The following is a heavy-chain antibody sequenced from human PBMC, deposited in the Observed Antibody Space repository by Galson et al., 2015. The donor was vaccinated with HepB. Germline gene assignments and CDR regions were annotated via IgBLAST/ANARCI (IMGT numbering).Heavy chain of an antibody. Sequence: QSGAEVKKPGESLRISCKVSGLSSGTNWIAWVRQMPEKGLELMGIIDLDDSETRYSPSFEGQVTISADGSIDTAYLQWSSLKASDSAIYFCARLKVVAAAGAGYLDYWGQGALITVSS. D-gene: IGHD6-13*01. V-gene: IGHV5-51*03. J-gene: IGHJ4*02. CDR2: IDLDDSET. CDR3: ARLKVVAAAGAGYLDY. CDR1: GLSSGTNW.